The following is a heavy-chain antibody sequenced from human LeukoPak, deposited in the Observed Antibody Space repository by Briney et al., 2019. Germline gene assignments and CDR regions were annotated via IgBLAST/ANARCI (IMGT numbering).Heavy chain of an antibody. CDR2: IKQDGSEK. J-gene: IGHJ4*02. CDR3: AGGTGFIIKD. V-gene: IGHV3-7*03. D-gene: IGHD3-9*01. Sequence: GGSLRLSCAASGFTFSLYWMNWVRRAPGKGLEWVANIKQDGSEKNYVDSVKGRFTISRDDGKNSLYLQMNNLRVEDTAMYYCAGGTGFIIKDWGQGTLVTVSS. CDR1: GFTFSLYW.